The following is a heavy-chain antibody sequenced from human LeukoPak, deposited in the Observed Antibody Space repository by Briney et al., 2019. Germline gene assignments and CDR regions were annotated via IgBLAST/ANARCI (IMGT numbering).Heavy chain of an antibody. J-gene: IGHJ4*02. V-gene: IGHV3-48*04. D-gene: IGHD3-22*01. Sequence: GGSLRLSCAASGFTFSSYAMSWVRQAPGKGLEWVSYISSSSSTIYYADSVKGRFTISRDNAKNSLYLQMNSLRAEDTAVYYCARGWYYDSSGALAFDYWGQGTLVTVSS. CDR1: GFTFSSYA. CDR3: ARGWYYDSSGALAFDY. CDR2: ISSSSSTI.